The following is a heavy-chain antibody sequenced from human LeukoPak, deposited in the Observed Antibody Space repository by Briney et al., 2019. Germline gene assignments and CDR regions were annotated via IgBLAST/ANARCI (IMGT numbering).Heavy chain of an antibody. CDR2: INTDGSNR. CDR1: GLTFSAAW. CDR3: ADFDRS. J-gene: IGHJ4*02. V-gene: IGHV3-7*01. Sequence: PGGSLRLSCAASGLTFSAAWMSRVRQAPGKGLEWVATINTDGSNRYYVDSVKGQFTISRDNAKNSLYLQMDSLRADDTALYYCADFDRSWGQGTLVTVSS. D-gene: IGHD3-22*01.